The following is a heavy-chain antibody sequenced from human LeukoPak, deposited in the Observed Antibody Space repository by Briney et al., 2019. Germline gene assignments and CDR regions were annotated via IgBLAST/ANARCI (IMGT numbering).Heavy chain of an antibody. CDR2: INWSGGST. Sequence: GGSLRLSCTASGFAFDEHGMSWVRQVPGKGLEWVSGINWSGGSTGYADPLRGRFTISRDNAKNSLYLQMDSLRAEDTALYYCARAPTTSPFYFGYWGQGTLVTVSS. CDR3: ARAPTTSPFYFGY. V-gene: IGHV3-20*04. D-gene: IGHD1-26*01. J-gene: IGHJ4*02. CDR1: GFAFDEHG.